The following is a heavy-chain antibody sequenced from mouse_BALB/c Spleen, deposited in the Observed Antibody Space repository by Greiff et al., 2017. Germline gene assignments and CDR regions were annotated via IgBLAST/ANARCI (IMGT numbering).Heavy chain of an antibody. CDR1: GFNIKDTY. D-gene: IGHD2-4*01. V-gene: IGHV14-3*02. CDR3: ARGEMITENYYAMDY. J-gene: IGHJ4*01. Sequence: EVQLQQSGAELVKPGASVKLSCTASGFNIKDTYMHWVKQRPEQGLEWIGRIDPANGNTKYDPKFQGKATITADTSSNTAYLQLSSLTSEDTAVYYCARGEMITENYYAMDYWGQGTSVTVSS. CDR2: IDPANGNT.